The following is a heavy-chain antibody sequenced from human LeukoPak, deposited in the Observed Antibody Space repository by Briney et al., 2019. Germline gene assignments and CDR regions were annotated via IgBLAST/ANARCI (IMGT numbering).Heavy chain of an antibody. Sequence: GGSLRLSCVASGFTFSTYEMNWVRQAPGKGLEWVSYISTTGKTTFYTDSVQGRFTISRDNVKNSLYLQMNSLRVEDTALYYCAGKSRDGYFDGRFDPWGQGTLVTVSS. CDR2: ISTTGKTT. D-gene: IGHD5-24*01. CDR1: GFTFSTYE. V-gene: IGHV3-48*03. CDR3: AGKSRDGYFDGRFDP. J-gene: IGHJ5*02.